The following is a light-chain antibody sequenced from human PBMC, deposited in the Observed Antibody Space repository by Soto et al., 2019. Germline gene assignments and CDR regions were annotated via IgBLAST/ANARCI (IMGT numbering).Light chain of an antibody. CDR3: QHYNNWPPYT. Sequence: EIVMTQSPATLSVSPGERATLSCRASQNVGNSLAWYQQKPGQAPRLLIYGATTRATGIPARFSGSGSGTDFTLTISSLQSEDFAVYYCQHYNNWPPYTFGQGTKVYFK. CDR1: QNVGNS. V-gene: IGKV3-15*01. CDR2: GAT. J-gene: IGKJ2*01.